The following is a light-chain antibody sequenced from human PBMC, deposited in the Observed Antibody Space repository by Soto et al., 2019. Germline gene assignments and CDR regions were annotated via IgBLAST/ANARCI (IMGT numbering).Light chain of an antibody. CDR2: EVT. Sequence: QSALTQPPSASGSPGQSVTISCTGASSDVGGYNYVSWCQQHPGKAPKLMIYEVTKRPSGVPDRFSGSKSGYTASLTVSGLQAEDEADYYCSSYAGSNNLVFGGGTKLTVL. J-gene: IGLJ3*02. CDR3: SSYAGSNNLV. V-gene: IGLV2-8*01. CDR1: SSDVGGYNY.